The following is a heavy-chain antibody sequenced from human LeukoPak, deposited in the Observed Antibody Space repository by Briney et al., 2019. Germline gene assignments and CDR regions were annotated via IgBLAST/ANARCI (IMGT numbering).Heavy chain of an antibody. D-gene: IGHD3-10*01. J-gene: IGHJ4*02. CDR2: ISAYNGNT. CDR1: GYTFTSYG. CDR3: ARIIALYYYGSGSSPDFDY. Sequence: GASVKVSCKASGYTFTSYGISWVRQAPGQGLEWMGWISAYNGNTNYAQKLQGRVTMTTDTSTSTAYMELRSLRSDDTAVYYCARIIALYYYGSGSSPDFDYWGQGTLVTVSS. V-gene: IGHV1-18*01.